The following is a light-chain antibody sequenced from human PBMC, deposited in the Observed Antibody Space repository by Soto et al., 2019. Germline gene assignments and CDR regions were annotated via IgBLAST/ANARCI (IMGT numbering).Light chain of an antibody. CDR1: QDISSY. CDR3: QQYDNLIT. CDR2: DAS. J-gene: IGKJ5*01. V-gene: IGKV1-33*01. Sequence: DIQMTHSPSSLSASVGDRVTITCHASQDISSYLNWYQQKPGKAPKLLIYDASNLETGVPSRFSGSGSGTDFTFTISSLQPEDIATYYCQQYDNLITFGQGTRLEIK.